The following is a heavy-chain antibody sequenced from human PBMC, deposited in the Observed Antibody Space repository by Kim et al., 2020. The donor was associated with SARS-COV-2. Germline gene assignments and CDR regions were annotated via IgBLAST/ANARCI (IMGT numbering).Heavy chain of an antibody. CDR1: GGSFSGYY. J-gene: IGHJ6*02. D-gene: IGHD3-10*01. CDR3: ARVRGVTVLLGYYYYGMDV. Sequence: SETLSLTCAVYGGSFSGYYWSWIRQPPGKGLEWIAEINHSGSTNYNPSLKSRVTISVDTSKNQFSLKLSSVTAADTAVYYCARVRGVTVLLGYYYYGMDVWGQGTTVTVSS. CDR2: INHSGST. V-gene: IGHV4-34*01.